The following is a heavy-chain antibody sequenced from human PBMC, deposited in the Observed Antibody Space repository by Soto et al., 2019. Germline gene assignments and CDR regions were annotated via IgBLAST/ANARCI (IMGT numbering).Heavy chain of an antibody. Sequence: GGSLRLSCAASGFTFSNAWMSWVRQAPGKGLEWVGRIKSKTDGGTADYAAPVKGRFTISRDDSKNTLYLQVNSLRTEDTAVYYCTTGSRWYFDYWGQGTLVTVSS. V-gene: IGHV3-15*01. J-gene: IGHJ4*02. CDR1: GFTFSNAW. D-gene: IGHD6-13*01. CDR2: IKSKTDGGTA. CDR3: TTGSRWYFDY.